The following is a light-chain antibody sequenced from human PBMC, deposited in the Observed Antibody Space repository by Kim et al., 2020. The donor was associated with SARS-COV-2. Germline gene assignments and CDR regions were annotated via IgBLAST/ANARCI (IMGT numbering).Light chain of an antibody. CDR2: AAS. CDR1: QSISSY. CDR3: QQSYSTPRLT. J-gene: IGKJ4*01. Sequence: VGDRVTITCRASQSISSYLNWYQQKPGKAPKLLIYAASSLQSGVPSRFSGSGSGTDFTLTISSLQPEDFATYYCQQSYSTPRLTFGGGTKVDIK. V-gene: IGKV1-39*01.